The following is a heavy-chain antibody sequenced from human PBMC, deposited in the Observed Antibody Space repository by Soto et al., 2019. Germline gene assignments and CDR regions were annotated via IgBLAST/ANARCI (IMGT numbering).Heavy chain of an antibody. Sequence: PSETLSLTCSVSGGSISSGDYYWTWIRQHPGKGLEWIGYIYYSGNTYYSPSLQSRLSISVDTSKNQFSLKLYSVTAADTAMYYCARGSFSSSSSWFAPWGQGTLVTVSS. CDR2: IYYSGNT. CDR3: ARGSFSSSSSWFAP. D-gene: IGHD6-6*01. V-gene: IGHV4-31*03. J-gene: IGHJ5*02. CDR1: GGSISSGDYY.